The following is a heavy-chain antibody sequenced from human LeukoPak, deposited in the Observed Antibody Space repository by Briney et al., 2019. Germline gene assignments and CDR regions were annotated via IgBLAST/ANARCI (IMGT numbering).Heavy chain of an antibody. Sequence: SETLSLTCTVSGYSISSGYYWGWIRQPPGKGLEWIGSIYHSGSTYYNPSLKSRVTILVDTSKNQFSLKLSSVTAADTAVYYCARDYDVLTAYPPTQLFDPWGQGTLVTVSS. CDR2: IYHSGST. CDR1: GYSISSGYY. J-gene: IGHJ5*02. CDR3: ARDYDVLTAYPPTQLFDP. D-gene: IGHD3-9*01. V-gene: IGHV4-38-2*02.